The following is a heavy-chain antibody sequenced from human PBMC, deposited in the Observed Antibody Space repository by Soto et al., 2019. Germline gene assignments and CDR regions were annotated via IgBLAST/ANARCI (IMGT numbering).Heavy chain of an antibody. Sequence: GGSLRLSCAASGFTFINYAMHWVRQAPGKGLEWVAIISSDGSDKYYVDSVKGRFTISRDNAKNTVYLQMNNLRDEDTAVYYCGKGANSDWFNWIVFWGQGTLVTVSS. CDR1: GFTFINYA. CDR2: ISSDGSDK. J-gene: IGHJ4*02. CDR3: GKGANSDWFNWIVF. D-gene: IGHD3-9*01. V-gene: IGHV3-30*18.